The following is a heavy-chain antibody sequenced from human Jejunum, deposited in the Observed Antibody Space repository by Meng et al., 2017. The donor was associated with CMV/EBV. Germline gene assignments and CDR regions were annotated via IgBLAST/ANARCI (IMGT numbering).Heavy chain of an antibody. CDR2: ISWNSGRI. V-gene: IGHV3-9*01. CDR3: AKDKGRNYYYGMDV. CDR1: GFTFDDYA. Sequence: SGFTFDDYAMHWVRQATGKGLEWVSGISWNSGRIGYADSVKGRFTISRDNAKNSLYLQMNSLRAEDTALYYCAKDKGRNYYYGMDVWGQGTTVTVSS. J-gene: IGHJ6*02.